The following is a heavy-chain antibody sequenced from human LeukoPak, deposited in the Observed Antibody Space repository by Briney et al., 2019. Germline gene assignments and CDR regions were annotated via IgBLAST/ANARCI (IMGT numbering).Heavy chain of an antibody. CDR1: GFTFSSHG. J-gene: IGHJ4*02. CDR2: IWYDGSNK. CDR3: ARDTAVEKFDY. Sequence: APRLLWAAAGFTFSSHGMHWGPQAPSKGPEGVAVIWYDGSNKYYADSVKGRFTISRDNSKNTLYLQMNSLRAEDTAVYYCARDTAVEKFDYWGQGTLVTVSS. V-gene: IGHV3-33*01. D-gene: IGHD6-19*01.